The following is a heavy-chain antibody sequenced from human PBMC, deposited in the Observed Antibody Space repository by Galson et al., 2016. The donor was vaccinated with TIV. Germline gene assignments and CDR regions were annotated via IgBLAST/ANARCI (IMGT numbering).Heavy chain of an antibody. Sequence: CAASGFTFNDAWMTRVRQAPGKGLEWVGRSKSEGDGGTIDYGVFVRGRFTISRDDAKNTMSLQMNNLNTEDTGVYFCTTGGGIGYGRPFDHWGQGTLVTVSS. CDR1: GFTFNDAW. J-gene: IGHJ4*02. D-gene: IGHD5-18*01. CDR3: TTGGGIGYGRPFDH. V-gene: IGHV3-15*01. CDR2: SKSEGDGGTI.